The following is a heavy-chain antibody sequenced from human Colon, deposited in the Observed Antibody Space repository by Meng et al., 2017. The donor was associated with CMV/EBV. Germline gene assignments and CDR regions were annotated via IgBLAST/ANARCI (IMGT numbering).Heavy chain of an antibody. CDR1: GYTFIDYF. CDR2: INPKRGGT. CDR3: ARVLRLGELSLMGF. J-gene: IGHJ4*02. D-gene: IGHD3-16*02. V-gene: IGHV1-2*02. Sequence: ASVKVSCKASGYTFIDYFIHWVQQAPGQGLEWMGWINPKRGGTNYAQKFQGRVTMTRDTSLNTVYMELNGLETDDTAVYYCARVLRLGELSLMGFWGQGTLVTVSS.